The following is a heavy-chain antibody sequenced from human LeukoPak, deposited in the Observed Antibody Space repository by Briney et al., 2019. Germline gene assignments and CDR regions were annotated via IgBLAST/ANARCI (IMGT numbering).Heavy chain of an antibody. V-gene: IGHV1-2*03. CDR2: INHNIGGT. CDR3: ARDHIVVVPAAKLYYYCYMDV. D-gene: IGHD2-2*01. J-gene: IGHJ6*03. Sequence: LGPSVKVSCKASGYTFTGYYMHWVRQAPGQGLEWMGWINHNIGGTNYAQKFQGRATMTRDTSISTAYMELSRLRSDDTAVYYCARDHIVVVPAAKLYYYCYMDVWGKRTTVTVSS. CDR1: GYTFTGYY.